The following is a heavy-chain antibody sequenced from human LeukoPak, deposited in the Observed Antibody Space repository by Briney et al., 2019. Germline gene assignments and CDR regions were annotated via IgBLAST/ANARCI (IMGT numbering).Heavy chain of an antibody. CDR3: AAGVPHSSGYR. J-gene: IGHJ4*02. D-gene: IGHD3-22*01. CDR1: GFTFTSSA. Sequence: SVKVSSKASGFTFTSSAVQWVRQARGQRLEWIGWIVVGSGNTNYAQKFQERVTITRDMSTSTAYIELSSLRSEDTAVYYCAAGVPHSSGYRWGQGTLVTVSS. V-gene: IGHV1-58*01. CDR2: IVVGSGNT.